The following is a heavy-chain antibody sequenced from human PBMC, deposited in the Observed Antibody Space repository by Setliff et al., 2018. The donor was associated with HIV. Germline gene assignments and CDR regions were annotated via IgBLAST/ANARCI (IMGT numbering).Heavy chain of an antibody. Sequence: PSETLSLTCTVSGGSISSGGYHWSWIRQHPGKGLEWIGYIYYSGSTNYNPSLKSRVIISVDTSKNQFSLKLTSVTAADTAVYYCARGPSLQTTLFNYWGQGTLVTVSS. V-gene: IGHV4-61*08. CDR3: ARGPSLQTTLFNY. CDR2: IYYSGST. CDR1: GGSISSGGYH. J-gene: IGHJ4*02.